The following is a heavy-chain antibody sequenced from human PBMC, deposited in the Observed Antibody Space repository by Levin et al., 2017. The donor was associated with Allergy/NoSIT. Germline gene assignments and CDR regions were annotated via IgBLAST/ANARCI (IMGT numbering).Heavy chain of an antibody. CDR1: GGSISSSSYY. D-gene: IGHD3-16*02. CDR3: ARCRYDYIWGSYRRIHDAFDI. J-gene: IGHJ3*02. CDR2: IYYSGST. V-gene: IGHV4-39*01. Sequence: SQTLSLTCTVSGGSISSSSYYWGWIRQPPGKGLEWIGSIYYSGSTYYNPSLKSRVTISVDTSKNQFSLKLSSVTAADTAVYYCARCRYDYIWGSYRRIHDAFDIWGQGTMVTVSS.